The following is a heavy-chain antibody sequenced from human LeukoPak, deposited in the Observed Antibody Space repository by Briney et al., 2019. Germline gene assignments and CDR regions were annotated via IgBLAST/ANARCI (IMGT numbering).Heavy chain of an antibody. CDR3: TRHGDYDFWSGPPSGAFDI. CDR2: IRSKANSYAT. V-gene: IGHV3-73*01. D-gene: IGHD3-3*01. Sequence: PGGSLRLSCAAPGFTFSGSAMHWVRQASGKGLEWVGRIRSKANSYATAYAASVKGRFTISRDDSKNTAYLQMNSLKTEDTAVYYCTRHGDYDFWSGPPSGAFDIWGQGTMVTVSS. CDR1: GFTFSGSA. J-gene: IGHJ3*02.